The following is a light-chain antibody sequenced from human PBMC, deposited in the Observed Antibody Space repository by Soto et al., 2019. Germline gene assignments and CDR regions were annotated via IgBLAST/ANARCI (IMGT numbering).Light chain of an antibody. CDR3: QQYNNWPLT. CDR1: QSVSNNY. CDR2: GAS. Sequence: EIVLTQSPGTLSLSPGERATLSCRASQSVSNNYLAWYQQKPGQAPRLLIYGASNRTTGIPDRFSGSGSGTDFTLTISRLEPEDFAVYYCQQYNNWPLTFGGGTKVAIK. J-gene: IGKJ4*01. V-gene: IGKV3-20*01.